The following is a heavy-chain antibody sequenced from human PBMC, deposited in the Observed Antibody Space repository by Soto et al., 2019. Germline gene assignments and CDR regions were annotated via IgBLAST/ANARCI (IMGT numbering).Heavy chain of an antibody. CDR2: ISGSGGST. V-gene: IGHV3-23*01. D-gene: IGHD1-26*01. CDR1: GFTFSSYA. Sequence: PGGFLRLSCAASGFTFSSYAMSWVRQAPGKGLEWVSAISGSGGSTYYADSVKGRFTISRDNSKNTLYLQMNSLRAEDTAVYYCAKDGGATPTADPDMYYFDYWGQGTLVTVSS. J-gene: IGHJ4*02. CDR3: AKDGGATPTADPDMYYFDY.